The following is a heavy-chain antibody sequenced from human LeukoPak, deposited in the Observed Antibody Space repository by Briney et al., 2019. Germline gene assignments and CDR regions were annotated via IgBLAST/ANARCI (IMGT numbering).Heavy chain of an antibody. V-gene: IGHV3-48*03. CDR3: ARNYDY. CDR1: GFIFSTYE. CDR2: IYSGGAT. J-gene: IGHJ4*02. Sequence: GGSLRLSCAASGFIFSTYEMHWVRQAPGKGLEWVSIIYSGGATYYADSVKGRFTISRGNAKNSLYLQMNSLRAEDTAVYYCARNYDYWGQGTLVTVSS.